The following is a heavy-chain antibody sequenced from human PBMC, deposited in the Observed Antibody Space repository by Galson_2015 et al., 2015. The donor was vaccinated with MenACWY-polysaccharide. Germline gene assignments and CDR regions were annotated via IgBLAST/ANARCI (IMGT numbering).Heavy chain of an antibody. J-gene: IGHJ1*01. D-gene: IGHD3-16*01. CDR3: AREGFCGVGPCYYYDY. Sequence: SLRLSCAASGFAFSNHCMGWVRQAPGKGLEWVGPISRTATTYYSASANSRFSISRDNWKNTLYLQINSMRGGDTAVYYCAREGFCGVGPCYYYDYWGQGTLVTVSA. CDR1: GFAFSNHC. V-gene: IGHV3-23*01. CDR2: ISRTATT.